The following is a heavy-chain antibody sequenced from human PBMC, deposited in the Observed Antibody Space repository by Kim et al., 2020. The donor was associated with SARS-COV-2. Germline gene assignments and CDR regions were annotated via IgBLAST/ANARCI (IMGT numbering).Heavy chain of an antibody. J-gene: IGHJ6*02. CDR1: GFTFSSYS. Sequence: GGSLRLSCAASGFTFSSYSMNWVRQAPGKGLEWVSSISSSSSYIYYADSVKGRFTISRDNAKNSLYLQMNSLRAEDTAVYYCASDTSIAAAGTIYYYYGMDVWGQGTTVTVSS. V-gene: IGHV3-21*04. D-gene: IGHD6-13*01. CDR3: ASDTSIAAAGTIYYYYGMDV. CDR2: ISSSSSYI.